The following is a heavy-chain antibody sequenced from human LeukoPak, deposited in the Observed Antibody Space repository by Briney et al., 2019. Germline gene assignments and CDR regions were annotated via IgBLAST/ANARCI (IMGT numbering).Heavy chain of an antibody. V-gene: IGHV1-69*05. CDR3: AREFSWVYFDY. CDR2: IIPISGTA. J-gene: IGHJ4*02. D-gene: IGHD1-26*01. CDR1: GGTFSSYA. Sequence: ASVKVSCKASGGTFSSYAISWVRQAPGQGLEWMGRIIPISGTANYAQKFQGRVTITTDESTSTAYMELSSLRSEDTAVYYCAREFSWVYFDYWGQGTLVTVSS.